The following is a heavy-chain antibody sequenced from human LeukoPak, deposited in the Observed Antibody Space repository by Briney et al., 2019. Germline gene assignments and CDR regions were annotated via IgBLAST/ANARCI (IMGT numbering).Heavy chain of an antibody. J-gene: IGHJ3*02. Sequence: GGSLRLSCAAPGFTFCGYEMNWVRQAPGKRLEWVSYISISGSTIYYADSVKGRFTISRDNAKNSLYLQLNRLRAEDTAVYYSARVQGPCGRDCYLGVALEIWGHGKMAPVFS. CDR1: GFTFCGYE. V-gene: IGHV3-48*03. D-gene: IGHD2-21*02. CDR3: ARVQGPCGRDCYLGVALEI. CDR2: ISISGSTI.